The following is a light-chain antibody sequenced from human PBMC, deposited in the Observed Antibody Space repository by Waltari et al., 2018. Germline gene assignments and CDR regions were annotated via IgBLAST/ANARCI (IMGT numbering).Light chain of an antibody. CDR3: QQYYSAPYT. Sequence: DIVMTQSPDSLAVSLGETTTLNCKSIQTIFYSSYNKNYLAWYQVKPGQAPKLLVYGTSTRDSGVPDRFSGSGTGTAFSLTISSLQAEDVAVYYCQQYYSAPYTFGQGTKLEIK. V-gene: IGKV4-1*01. J-gene: IGKJ2*01. CDR2: GTS. CDR1: QTIFYSSYNKNY.